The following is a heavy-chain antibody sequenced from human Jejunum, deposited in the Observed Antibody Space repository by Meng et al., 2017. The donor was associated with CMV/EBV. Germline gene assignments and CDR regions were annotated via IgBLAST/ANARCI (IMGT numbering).Heavy chain of an antibody. CDR1: FTVDDYN. Sequence: FTVDDYNMNWVRQAPGKGLEWVSLISWDGERTQYADSVKGRFTISRDNSKNSLFLQMSSLKTEDTAFYYCAKKAGAGYSSSYYFDHWGQGTLVTVSS. D-gene: IGHD5-18*01. J-gene: IGHJ4*02. CDR2: ISWDGERT. V-gene: IGHV3-43*01. CDR3: AKKAGAGYSSSYYFDH.